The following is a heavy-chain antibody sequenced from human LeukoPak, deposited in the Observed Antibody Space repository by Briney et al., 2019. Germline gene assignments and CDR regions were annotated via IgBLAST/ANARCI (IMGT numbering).Heavy chain of an antibody. V-gene: IGHV3-49*04. D-gene: IGHD6-19*01. CDR1: GFTFSDYA. Sequence: PGRSLRLSCAASGFTFSDYAMTWVRRAPGKGLEWVGFVRNKANGGTADYAASVKGRFTISRDDSKTIAYLQMNSLKTEDTAVYYCSRAYSTGWLGINDYWGQGALVTVSS. J-gene: IGHJ4*02. CDR3: SRAYSTGWLGINDY. CDR2: VRNKANGGTA.